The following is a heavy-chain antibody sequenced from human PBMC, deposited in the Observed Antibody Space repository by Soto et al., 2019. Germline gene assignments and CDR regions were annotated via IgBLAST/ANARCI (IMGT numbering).Heavy chain of an antibody. D-gene: IGHD2-21*02. CDR1: GGSMSSSYY. Sequence: PSETLSLTCPVSGGSMSSSYYWTWIRQSPGKGLEWIGYIYYTGSTNYNPSLQGRVTISLDTSKNRFSLNVNSVTAADTAVYYCARDLWGYCGTDCYPLDVWGQGTTVTVSS. J-gene: IGHJ6*02. CDR2: IYYTGST. V-gene: IGHV4-59*01. CDR3: ARDLWGYCGTDCYPLDV.